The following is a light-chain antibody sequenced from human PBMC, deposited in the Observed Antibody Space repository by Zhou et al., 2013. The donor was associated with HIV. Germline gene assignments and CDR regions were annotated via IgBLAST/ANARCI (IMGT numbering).Light chain of an antibody. CDR2: DAS. Sequence: DIQMTQSPSSLSASVGDRVTITCQASQGIRNYLGWYQQKPGKAPKLLIYDASNLETGVPSRFSGSGSGTDFTFTISSLQPEDIATYYCQQYDILLYTFGLGDQAGDQT. J-gene: IGKJ2*01. CDR1: QGIRNY. V-gene: IGKV1-33*01. CDR3: QQYDILLYT.